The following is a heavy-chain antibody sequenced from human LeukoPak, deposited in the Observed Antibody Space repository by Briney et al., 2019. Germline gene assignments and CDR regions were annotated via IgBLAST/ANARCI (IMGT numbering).Heavy chain of an antibody. CDR1: GGSISSYY. V-gene: IGHV4-59*01. CDR3: ARELSGSGAYYFDY. CDR2: IYYSGST. Sequence: SETLSLTCTVSGGSISSYYWSWIRQPPGKGLEWIGYIYYSGSTNYNPSLKSRVTISVDTSKNQFSLKLSSVTAADTAVYYCARELSGSGAYYFDYWGQGTLVTVSS. J-gene: IGHJ4*02. D-gene: IGHD3-3*01.